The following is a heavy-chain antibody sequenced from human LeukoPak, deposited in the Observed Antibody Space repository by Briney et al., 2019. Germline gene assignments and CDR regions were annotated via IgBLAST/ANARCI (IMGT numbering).Heavy chain of an antibody. CDR1: GDSIRSHY. J-gene: IGHJ3*01. V-gene: IGHV4-59*11. CDR2: IYNSATT. Sequence: SETLSLTCTVSGDSIRSHYCAWIRQPPGKGLEGIGHIYNSATTDYNPSFKSRVTISLDTSKKQFSLKMTSVTALDSAVYYCARGGEGYNDDAFEVWGLGTAVTVSS. D-gene: IGHD5-24*01. CDR3: ARGGEGYNDDAFEV.